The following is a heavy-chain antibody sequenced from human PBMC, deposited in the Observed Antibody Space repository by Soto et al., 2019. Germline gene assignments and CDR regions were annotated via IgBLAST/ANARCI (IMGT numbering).Heavy chain of an antibody. Sequence: PGESLKISCQGFGYTFSTYWIVWVRQKPGQGLEWMGAIYPADSDTRYTPSFEGHVTFSADKSLSTAYLQWNSLRASDTARYYCARRRAWNDPFDFWGQGVLVTVSS. CDR2: IYPADSDT. J-gene: IGHJ4*02. V-gene: IGHV5-51*01. CDR3: ARRRAWNDPFDF. CDR1: GYTFSTYW. D-gene: IGHD1-1*01.